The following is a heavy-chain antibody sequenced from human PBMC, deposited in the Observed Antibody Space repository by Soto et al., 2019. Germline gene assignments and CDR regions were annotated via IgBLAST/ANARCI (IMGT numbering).Heavy chain of an antibody. CDR3: ALFNYYDISA. Sequence: QVQLVESGGGVVQPGRSLRLSCAASGFSFSSYGMHWVRQGPGKGLEWVAVISYDGSNKYYADSVKGRFTISRDNSKNTLYLQMSSLRAEDTAVYYCALFNYYDISAWGQGTLVTVSS. J-gene: IGHJ5*02. CDR1: GFSFSSYG. V-gene: IGHV3-30*03. D-gene: IGHD3-22*01. CDR2: ISYDGSNK.